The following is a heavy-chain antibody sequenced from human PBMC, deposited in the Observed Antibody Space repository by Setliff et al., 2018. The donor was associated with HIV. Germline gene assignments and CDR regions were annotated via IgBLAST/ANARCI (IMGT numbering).Heavy chain of an antibody. CDR3: TTPLDSSGYFGSDYFDY. V-gene: IGHV1-69-2*01. CDR1: GYTFTDYY. D-gene: IGHD3-22*01. CDR2: VDPEDGET. Sequence: ASVKVSCKASGYTFTDYYIHWVQQAPGKGPEWMGRVDPEDGETTYAEKFQGRITITADTSTDTAYLELSSLRSEDSAFYYCTTPLDSSGYFGSDYFDYWGQGALVTVSS. J-gene: IGHJ4*02.